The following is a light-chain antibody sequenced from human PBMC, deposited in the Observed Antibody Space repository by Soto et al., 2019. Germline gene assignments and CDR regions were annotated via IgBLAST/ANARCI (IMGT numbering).Light chain of an antibody. V-gene: IGKV3-11*01. CDR3: QQYGSSPLIT. CDR1: QSVSSY. CDR2: DAS. J-gene: IGKJ5*01. Sequence: EIVLTQSPATLSLSPGERATLSCRASQSVSSYLAWYQQKPGQAPRLLTYDASNRATGIPARFSGSGSGTDFTLTISSLEPEDFAVYYCQQYGSSPLITFGQGTRLEI.